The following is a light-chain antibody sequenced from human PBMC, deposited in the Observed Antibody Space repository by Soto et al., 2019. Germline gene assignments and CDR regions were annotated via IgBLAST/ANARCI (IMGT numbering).Light chain of an antibody. CDR3: QQRSNWTPGIT. V-gene: IGKV3-11*01. Sequence: EILFTQSPGTLSLSPGERATLSCRASQSVSSYLAWYQQKPDQAPRLLIYDASNRATGIPARLSGSGSGSDFNLTISSLEPEDYAVSYCQQRSNWTPGITFGQGTRLEIK. CDR1: QSVSSY. CDR2: DAS. J-gene: IGKJ5*01.